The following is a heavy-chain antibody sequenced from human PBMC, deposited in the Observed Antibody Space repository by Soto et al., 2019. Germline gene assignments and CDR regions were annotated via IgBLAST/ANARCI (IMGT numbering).Heavy chain of an antibody. V-gene: IGHV4-39*01. J-gene: IGHJ4*02. CDR2: IYYSGRT. Sequence: SETLSLTCIVSGESISSSSYYWGWIRQPPGKGLEWIGSIYYSGRTYYNPSFKSRVTISIDTSKNQFSLKLSSVTATDTAVYYCARQRTTVVTQAYFDHWGQVALVTVSS. CDR3: ARQRTTVVTQAYFDH. D-gene: IGHD2-21*02. CDR1: GESISSSSYY.